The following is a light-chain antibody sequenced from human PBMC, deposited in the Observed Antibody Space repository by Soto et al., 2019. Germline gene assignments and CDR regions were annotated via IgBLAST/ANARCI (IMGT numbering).Light chain of an antibody. CDR2: DAS. CDR1: QSVSSY. J-gene: IGKJ1*01. Sequence: EIVLTQSPATLSLSPGERATLSCRASQSVSSYLAWYQQKPGQAPRLLIYDASNRATGIPARFSGSGSGTDFTLTISSLQPDDFGTYFCQQYYGFPWTFGQGTKVEIK. CDR3: QQYYGFPWT. V-gene: IGKV3-11*01.